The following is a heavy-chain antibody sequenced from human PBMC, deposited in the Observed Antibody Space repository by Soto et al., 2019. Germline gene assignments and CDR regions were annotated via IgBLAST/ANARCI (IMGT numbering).Heavy chain of an antibody. D-gene: IGHD3-10*01. J-gene: IGHJ5*02. CDR3: ASRITMVRGVTYNWFDP. Sequence: SETLSLTCAVYGGSFSGYYWSWIRQPPGKGLEWIGEINHSGSTNYNPSLKSRVTISVDTSKNQFSLKLSSVTAADTAVYYCASRITMVRGVTYNWFDPWGQGTLVTVSS. CDR1: GGSFSGYY. CDR2: INHSGST. V-gene: IGHV4-34*01.